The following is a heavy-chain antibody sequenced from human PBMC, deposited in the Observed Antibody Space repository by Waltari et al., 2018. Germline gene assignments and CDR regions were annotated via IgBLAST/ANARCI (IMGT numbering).Heavy chain of an antibody. CDR3: ARWPAYSSSWVH. CDR1: AGPFSSSA. V-gene: IGHV1-69*01. D-gene: IGHD6-13*01. Sequence: QVQLVQSGAEVKKPGSSVKVSCKASAGPFSSSAISWVRQAPGQGLQWMGGIIPIFGTANYAQKFQGRVTITADESTSTAYMELSSLRSEDTAVYYCARWPAYSSSWVHWGQGTLVTVSS. J-gene: IGHJ4*02. CDR2: IIPIFGTA.